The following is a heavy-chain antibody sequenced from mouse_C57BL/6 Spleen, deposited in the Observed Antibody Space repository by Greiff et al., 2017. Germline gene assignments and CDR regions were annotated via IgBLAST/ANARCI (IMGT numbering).Heavy chain of an antibody. V-gene: IGHV1-64*01. CDR3: ARPFITTVVATGAMDY. Sequence: QVQLQQPGAELVKPGASVKLSCKASGYTFTSYWMHWVKQRPGQGLEWIGMIHPNSGSTNYNEKFKSKATLTVDKSSSTAYMQLSRLTSEDSAVYYCARPFITTVVATGAMDYWGQGTSVTVSS. D-gene: IGHD1-1*01. CDR2: IHPNSGST. J-gene: IGHJ4*01. CDR1: GYTFTSYW.